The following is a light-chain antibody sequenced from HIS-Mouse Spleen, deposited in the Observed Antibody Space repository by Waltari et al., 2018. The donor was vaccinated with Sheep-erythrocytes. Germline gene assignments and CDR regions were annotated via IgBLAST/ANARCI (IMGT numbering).Light chain of an antibody. CDR2: GAS. CDR1: QSVSIN. Sequence: EIVMTQPPAPLSVSQGERATLSCRASQSVSINLAWYQKKLGQAPRLLIYGASTRATGIPARFSGSGSGTEFTLTISSLQSEDFAVYYCQQYNNWPPWTFGQGTKVEIK. J-gene: IGKJ1*01. V-gene: IGKV3-15*01. CDR3: QQYNNWPPWT.